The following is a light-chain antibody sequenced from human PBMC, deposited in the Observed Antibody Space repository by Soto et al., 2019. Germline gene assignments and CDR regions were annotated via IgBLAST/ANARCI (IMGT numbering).Light chain of an antibody. Sequence: EIVLTQSPGTLSLSPGERATLSCRASQSVSSNYLAWYQQKPGQAPRLHIYGASTRATGIPDRFSGSGSGTDFTLTISSLEPEDFAVYYCQQRSNWPLTFGGGTKVDI. V-gene: IGKV3D-20*02. CDR1: QSVSSNY. CDR2: GAS. CDR3: QQRSNWPLT. J-gene: IGKJ4*01.